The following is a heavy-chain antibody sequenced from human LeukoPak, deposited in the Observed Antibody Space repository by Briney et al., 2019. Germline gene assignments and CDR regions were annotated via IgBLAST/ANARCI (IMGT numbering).Heavy chain of an antibody. CDR1: GYRFTSYW. V-gene: IGHV5-51*01. Sequence: GESLKISCKGSGYRFTSYWIGWVRQIPGKGLEWMGIIYPGDSDTRYSPSFQGQVTISADKSIITAYLQWSSLKASDTAMYYCAKGYCSSTSCLDAFDIWGQGTMVTVSS. J-gene: IGHJ3*02. CDR3: AKGYCSSTSCLDAFDI. D-gene: IGHD2-2*01. CDR2: IYPGDSDT.